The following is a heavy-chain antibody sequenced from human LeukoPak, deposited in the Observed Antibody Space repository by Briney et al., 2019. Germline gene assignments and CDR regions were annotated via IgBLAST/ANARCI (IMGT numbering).Heavy chain of an antibody. CDR3: ARPPLNAGRYLFDY. CDR1: GYTFTSYW. J-gene: IGHJ4*02. D-gene: IGHD1-26*01. V-gene: IGHV5-51*01. Sequence: PGESLKISCKASGYTFTSYWIGWLRQMPGKGLEWMGIIYPGDSDTRYSPSFQGQVTISADKSISTAYLQWSSLKASDTAIYYCARPPLNAGRYLFDYWGQGTLVTVSS. CDR2: IYPGDSDT.